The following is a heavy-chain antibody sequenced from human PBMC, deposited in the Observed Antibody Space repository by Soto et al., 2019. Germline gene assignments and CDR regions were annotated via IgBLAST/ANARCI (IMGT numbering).Heavy chain of an antibody. CDR3: ARAQARSITIFGVVTGNDALDI. CDR2: IYYSGST. Sequence: SETLSLTCTVSGGSISSGGYYWSWIRQHPGKGLEWIGYIYYSGSTYYNPSLKSRVTISVDTSKNQFSLKLSSVTAADTAVYYCARAQARSITIFGVVTGNDALDIWGQGTMVTVSS. V-gene: IGHV4-31*03. J-gene: IGHJ3*02. CDR1: GGSISSGGYY. D-gene: IGHD3-3*01.